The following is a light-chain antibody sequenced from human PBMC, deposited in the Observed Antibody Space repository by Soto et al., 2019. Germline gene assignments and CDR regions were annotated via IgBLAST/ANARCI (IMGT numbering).Light chain of an antibody. CDR3: QTWGTGFQV. J-gene: IGLJ2*01. V-gene: IGLV4-69*01. CDR1: SGHSSYA. Sequence: QSVLTQSPSASASLGASVMLTCSLSSGHSSYAIAWHPKQPGKSPRYLMDLKNDGSHTKGDGIPDRFSGSSSGAERSLIISSLQSEDEADYYCQTWGTGFQVFGGGTKLTVL. CDR2: LKNDGSH.